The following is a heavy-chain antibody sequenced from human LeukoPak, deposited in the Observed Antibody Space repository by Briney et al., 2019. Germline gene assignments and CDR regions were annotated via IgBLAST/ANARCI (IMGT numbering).Heavy chain of an antibody. Sequence: PSETLSLTCTVSGGSISSYYWSWIRQSPGKGLEWIGYIYYTASTNHNPSLKSRVTISVDTSKNQFSLKLSSVTAADAAVYYCARNLVPDYWGQGILVTVSS. CDR3: ARNLVPDY. V-gene: IGHV4-59*01. D-gene: IGHD1-14*01. J-gene: IGHJ4*02. CDR1: GGSISSYY. CDR2: IYYTAST.